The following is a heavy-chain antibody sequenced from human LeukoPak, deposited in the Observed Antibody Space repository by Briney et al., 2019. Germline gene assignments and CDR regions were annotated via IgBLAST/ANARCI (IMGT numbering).Heavy chain of an antibody. Sequence: PGGSLRLSCAASGFTFSSYWMSWVRQAPGKGLEWVANIKQDGSEKYYVDSVKGRFTISRDNAKNSLYLQMNSLRAEDTAVYYCARDTYDFWSGYPGHYYYYYYMDVWGKGTTVTVSS. J-gene: IGHJ6*03. CDR2: IKQDGSEK. CDR1: GFTFSSYW. V-gene: IGHV3-7*01. D-gene: IGHD3-3*01. CDR3: ARDTYDFWSGYPGHYYYYYYMDV.